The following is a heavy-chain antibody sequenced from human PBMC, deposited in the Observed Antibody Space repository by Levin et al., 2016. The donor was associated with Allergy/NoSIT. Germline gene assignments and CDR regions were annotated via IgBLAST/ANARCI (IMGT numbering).Heavy chain of an antibody. CDR2: ISSSSTYI. Sequence: GESLKISCAASGFTLSTYAMNWVRQAPGKGLEWVSSISSSSTYIYYADSVKGRFTVSRDNARNSLYLQMNSLRAEDTAVYYCARIAYDYGDSRHAFDVWGQGTMVTVSS. CDR3: ARIAYDYGDSRHAFDV. V-gene: IGHV3-21*01. J-gene: IGHJ3*01. D-gene: IGHD4-17*01. CDR1: GFTLSTYA.